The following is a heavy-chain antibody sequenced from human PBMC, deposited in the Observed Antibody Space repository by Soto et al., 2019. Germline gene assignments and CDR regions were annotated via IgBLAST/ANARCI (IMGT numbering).Heavy chain of an antibody. V-gene: IGHV2-5*02. CDR1: GFSLSTSGVG. CDR3: AHRGLAATGTNAFDI. J-gene: IGHJ3*02. Sequence: QITLKESGPTLVKPTQTLTLTCTFSGFSLSTSGVGVGWIRQPPGKALEWLALIYWDDDKRYSPSLKTRLTITKDTSKNRVVLTMTNMDPVDTATYYCAHRGLAATGTNAFDIWGRGTMVTVSS. D-gene: IGHD6-13*01. CDR2: IYWDDDK.